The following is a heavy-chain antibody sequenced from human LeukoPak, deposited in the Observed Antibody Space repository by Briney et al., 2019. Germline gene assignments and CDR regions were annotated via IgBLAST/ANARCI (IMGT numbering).Heavy chain of an antibody. CDR3: ARRDRYTWYSFDY. V-gene: IGHV5-10-1*01. Sequence: GESLKISCKCSGYSFTSYWISWVRQMPGKGLEWMGRIDPSDSYTNYSPSFQGHVTMSVDESISTAYLQWSSLKASDTAMFYCARRDRYTWYSFDYWGQGTLVTVSS. D-gene: IGHD6-13*01. CDR2: IDPSDSYT. J-gene: IGHJ4*02. CDR1: GYSFTSYW.